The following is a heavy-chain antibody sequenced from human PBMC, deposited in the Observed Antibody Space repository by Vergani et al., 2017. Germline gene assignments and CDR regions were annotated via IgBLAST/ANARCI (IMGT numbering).Heavy chain of an antibody. J-gene: IGHJ4*02. V-gene: IGHV4-59*01. CDR1: GGSLSGYY. CDR2: VEDSGYC. D-gene: IGHD1-14*01. CDR3: ARSIVSRNSPDYFDN. Sequence: QVQLQESGPGLVRPSETLSLTCTVSGGSLSGYYWNWIRQTPGEGLEWIGYVEDSGYCNYNPSLKTRVSMSSATSNKQFSLMLSSVTVADTAVYYCARSIVSRNSPDYFDNWGQGTLVTVSS.